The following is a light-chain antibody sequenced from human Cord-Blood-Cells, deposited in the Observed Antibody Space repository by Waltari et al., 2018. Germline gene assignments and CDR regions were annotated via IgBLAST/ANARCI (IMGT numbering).Light chain of an antibody. CDR3: AAWDDSLSGLV. J-gene: IGLJ3*02. Sequence: QSVLTQPPSASGTPGQRVTISCSGSSSNLGSNYVYWYQQLPGTAPKLLIYRTNQWPSGVPDRFSGSKSGTSASLAISGLRSEDEADYYCAAWDDSLSGLVFGGGTKLTVL. CDR1: SSNLGSNY. V-gene: IGLV1-47*01. CDR2: RTN.